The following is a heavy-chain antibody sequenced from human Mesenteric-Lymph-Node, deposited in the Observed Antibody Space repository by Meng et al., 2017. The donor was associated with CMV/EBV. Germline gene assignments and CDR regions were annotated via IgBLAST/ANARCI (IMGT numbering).Heavy chain of an antibody. J-gene: IGHJ4*02. V-gene: IGHV3-21*01. Sequence: GGPLRLSCAASGFTFSSYSMNWVRQAPGKGLEWVSSISSSSSYIYYADSVKGRFTISRDNAKNSLYLQMNSLRAEDTAVYYCARDGFLEWLSDYWGQGTLVTVSS. D-gene: IGHD3-3*01. CDR1: GFTFSSYS. CDR2: ISSSSSYI. CDR3: ARDGFLEWLSDY.